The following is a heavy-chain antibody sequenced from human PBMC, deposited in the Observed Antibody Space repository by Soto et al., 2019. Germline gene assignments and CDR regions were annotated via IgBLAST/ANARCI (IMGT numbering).Heavy chain of an antibody. J-gene: IGHJ6*02. V-gene: IGHV5-10-1*01. CDR2: IDPSDSYI. CDR3: ARHDCSSTRRYNFGMDV. Sequence: PGESLKISCKGSGYSFTNYWISWVRQMPGKGLEWMGRIDPSDSYIKYSPSFQGHVTISADNSISTAYLQWSSLKASDTAMYYCARHDCSSTRRYNFGMDVWGQGTTVTVSS. D-gene: IGHD2-2*02. CDR1: GYSFTNYW.